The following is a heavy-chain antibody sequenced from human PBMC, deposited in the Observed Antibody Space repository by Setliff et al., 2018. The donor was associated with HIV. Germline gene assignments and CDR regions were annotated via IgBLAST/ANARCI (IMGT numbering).Heavy chain of an antibody. D-gene: IGHD6-19*01. V-gene: IGHV1-69*05. CDR3: ARGVPTYRSGWQTPMFDS. CDR2: VTPMVGTP. CDR1: GGSFNNNA. J-gene: IGHJ4*02. Sequence: SVKVSCKASGGSFNNNAVTWVRQTPRQGLEWVGGVTPMVGTPQYAQKFQGRVTITTDESTSTAFMELGSLKFDDTAGYYCARGVPTYRSGWQTPMFDSWGQGTLVTVS.